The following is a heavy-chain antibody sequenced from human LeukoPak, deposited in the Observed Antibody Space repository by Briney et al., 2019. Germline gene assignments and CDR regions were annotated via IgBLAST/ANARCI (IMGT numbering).Heavy chain of an antibody. J-gene: IGHJ5*02. Sequence: GEALLISCKGSGYSFTSYWISWVRQMPGKGLEWMGRIDPSDSYTNYSPSFQGHVTISADKSISTAYLQWSSLKASDTAMYYCARSIGYCSSTSCPNWFDPWGQGTLVTVSS. D-gene: IGHD2-2*01. CDR3: ARSIGYCSSTSCPNWFDP. CDR1: GYSFTSYW. V-gene: IGHV5-10-1*01. CDR2: IDPSDSYT.